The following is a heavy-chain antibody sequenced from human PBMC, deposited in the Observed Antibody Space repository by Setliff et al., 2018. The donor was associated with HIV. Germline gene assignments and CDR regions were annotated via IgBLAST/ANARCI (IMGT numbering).Heavy chain of an antibody. J-gene: IGHJ5*02. D-gene: IGHD3-10*01. CDR1: GYTFLNYD. V-gene: IGHV1-8*01. CDR2: LTPHSGDT. CDR3: ARGWGLWFGQLSILPLDP. Sequence: ASVKVSCKASGYTFLNYDINWLRQAPGQGLEWMGRLTPHSGDTISADRFQGRLVMTTNTSTTTAFVELSSLRSDDTDLYFCARGWGLWFGQLSILPLDPWGQGTLVTVSS.